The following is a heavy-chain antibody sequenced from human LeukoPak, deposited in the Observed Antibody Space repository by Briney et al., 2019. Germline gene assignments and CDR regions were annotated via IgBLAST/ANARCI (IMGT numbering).Heavy chain of an antibody. V-gene: IGHV4-59*01. D-gene: IGHD3-22*01. J-gene: IGHJ4*01. CDR3: ARLYYYDTAVEEN. CDR2: IYYRRST. Sequence: SETLSHTCTLSGGFISSFYWSWLRQPPEKGLEWLGNIYYRRSTNYNPSLKSRVTISVDTSKNQFSLKLSSVTAPDTAVYYCARLYYYDTAVEENWGQGTLVTVSS. CDR1: GGFISSFY.